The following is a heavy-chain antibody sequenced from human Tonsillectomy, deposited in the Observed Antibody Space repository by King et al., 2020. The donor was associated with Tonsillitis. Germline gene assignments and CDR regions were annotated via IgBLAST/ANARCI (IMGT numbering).Heavy chain of an antibody. J-gene: IGHJ4*02. CDR3: AGREGPFDY. CDR1: GGSFSSSSYY. V-gene: IGHV4-39*01. D-gene: IGHD1-26*01. CDR2: IYYTGNT. Sequence: QMQLQESGPGLVKPSETLSLTCTVSGGSFSSSSYYWGWIRQPPGKGLEWIGSIYYTGNTYYNPSLKSRVTISVDTSKNQFSLRVSSVTAADTAVYYCAGREGPFDYWGQGTLVTVSS.